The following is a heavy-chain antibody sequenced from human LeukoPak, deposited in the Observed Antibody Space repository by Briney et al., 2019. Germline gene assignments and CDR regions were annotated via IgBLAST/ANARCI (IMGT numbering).Heavy chain of an antibody. CDR3: ARDKFGAAGNLFDY. D-gene: IGHD6-13*01. V-gene: IGHV3-74*01. J-gene: IGHJ4*02. Sequence: PGGSLRLSCAASGFTFSNYWMHWVRQAPGKGLVWVSYINSDGSSTSYADSVKGRFTISRDNAKNTLYLQMNSLRAEDTAVYYCARDKFGAAGNLFDYWGQGTLVTVSS. CDR1: GFTFSNYW. CDR2: INSDGSST.